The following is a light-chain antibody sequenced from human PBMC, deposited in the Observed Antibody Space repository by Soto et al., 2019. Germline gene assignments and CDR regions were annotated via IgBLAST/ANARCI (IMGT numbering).Light chain of an antibody. Sequence: QSVLTQPASVSGSPGQSITIPCTGTSSDVGGFNYVSWFQQHPGKAPKLLIYDVINRPSGVSHRFSGSKSGNTASLTISGLQAEDEADYYCTSYTSSSTYVFGTGTKVTVL. CDR3: TSYTSSSTYV. V-gene: IGLV2-14*01. CDR2: DVI. CDR1: SSDVGGFNY. J-gene: IGLJ1*01.